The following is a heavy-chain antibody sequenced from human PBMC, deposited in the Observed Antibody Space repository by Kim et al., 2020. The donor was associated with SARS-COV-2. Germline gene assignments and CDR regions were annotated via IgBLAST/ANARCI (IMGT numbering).Heavy chain of an antibody. CDR3: AAVTGTVN. D-gene: IGHD6-19*01. Sequence: GGSLRLSCAASGFTFRSNWMHWVRQAPGKGPVWVSRINSDRSTTTYADSVKGRFTISRDNAKNTLYLQMNSLRVEDTAVYHCAAVTGTVNWGQGTLVIVSS. J-gene: IGHJ4*02. CDR1: GFTFRSNW. V-gene: IGHV3-74*01. CDR2: INSDRSTT.